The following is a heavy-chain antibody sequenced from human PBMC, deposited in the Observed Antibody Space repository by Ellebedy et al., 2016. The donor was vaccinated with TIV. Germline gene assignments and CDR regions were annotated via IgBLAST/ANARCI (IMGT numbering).Heavy chain of an antibody. V-gene: IGHV4-39*07. CDR3: ARAGIAAAGTIWFDP. Sequence: SEILSLTCTVSGDSISSSSHYWGWVRQPPGKGLEWIGSVFYLGTTYYNPSLQSRLTISVDTTKNQFSLKLRSVTAADTAVYYCARAGIAAAGTIWFDPWGQGTLVTVSS. CDR1: GDSISSSSHY. CDR2: VFYLGTT. D-gene: IGHD6-13*01. J-gene: IGHJ5*02.